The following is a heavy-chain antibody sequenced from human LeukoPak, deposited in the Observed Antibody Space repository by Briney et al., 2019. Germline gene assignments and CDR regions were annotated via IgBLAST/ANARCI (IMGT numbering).Heavy chain of an antibody. Sequence: SGPTLVNPAQTLTLTCTFSGFSLSTSGVGVGWIRQPPGRALEWLALIYWNDDKRYSPSLKSRLTITKDTSKNQVVLTMTNMDPVDTATYYCAHSRGSSGWRDAWFDPWGQGTLVTVSS. D-gene: IGHD6-19*01. CDR3: AHSRGSSGWRDAWFDP. CDR2: IYWNDDK. CDR1: GFSLSTSGVG. V-gene: IGHV2-5*01. J-gene: IGHJ5*02.